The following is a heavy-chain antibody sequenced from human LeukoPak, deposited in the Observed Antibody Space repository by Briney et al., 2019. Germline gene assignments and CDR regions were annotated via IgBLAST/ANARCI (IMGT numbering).Heavy chain of an antibody. J-gene: IGHJ6*02. CDR1: GFTFEDYA. CDR3: ARDKGSSWYPYYYYYYGMDV. D-gene: IGHD6-13*01. V-gene: IGHV3-9*01. Sequence: PGGSLRLSCAASGFTFEDYAMHWVRQVPGKGLEWVSGISWNRGIIEYADSVKGRFTISRDNAKNSLYLQMNSLRAEDTAVYYCARDKGSSWYPYYYYYYGMDVWGQGTTVTVSS. CDR2: ISWNRGII.